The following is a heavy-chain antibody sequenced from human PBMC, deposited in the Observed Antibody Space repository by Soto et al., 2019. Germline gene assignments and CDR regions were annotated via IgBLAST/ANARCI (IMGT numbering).Heavy chain of an antibody. CDR3: ARLICSITTCTSHYFDC. Sequence: GGSLRLSCAASGFTFSSYSVSWVRQAPGKGLEWVSYISGSGATMYYADSVKGRFTISRDNAQNSLYLQMNSLRAEDTAVYYCARLICSITTCTSHYFDCWGQGTPVTVSS. CDR2: ISGSGATM. J-gene: IGHJ4*02. D-gene: IGHD2-2*01. V-gene: IGHV3-48*01. CDR1: GFTFSSYS.